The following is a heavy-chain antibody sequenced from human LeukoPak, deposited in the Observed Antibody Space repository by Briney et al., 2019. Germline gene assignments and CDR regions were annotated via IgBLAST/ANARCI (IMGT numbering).Heavy chain of an antibody. Sequence: ASVKVSCKASGGTFSSYAISWVRQAPGQGLEWMGGIIPIFGTANYAQKFQGRVTITADESTSTAYMELSSLKASDTAMYYCARLDYSNYIDYWGQGTLVTVSS. CDR2: IIPIFGTA. CDR3: ARLDYSNYIDY. J-gene: IGHJ4*02. CDR1: GGTFSSYA. V-gene: IGHV1-69*01. D-gene: IGHD4-11*01.